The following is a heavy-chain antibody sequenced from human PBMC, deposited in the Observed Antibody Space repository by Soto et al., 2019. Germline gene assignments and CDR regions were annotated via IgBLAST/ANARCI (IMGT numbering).Heavy chain of an antibody. CDR2: IYSTGTT. CDR1: GFTVANNY. J-gene: IGHJ4*02. V-gene: IGHV3-53*01. D-gene: IGHD3-10*01. Sequence: EVQLVESGGGLIQPGGSLKLSCAASGFTVANNYMSWVRQAPGKGLEWVSLIYSTGTTNYADSVKGRFTVSRDNAKNALYLQMNSLRAEDTALYYCAKEGRGSGSHYNSFGYWGQGTLVTVSS. CDR3: AKEGRGSGSHYNSFGY.